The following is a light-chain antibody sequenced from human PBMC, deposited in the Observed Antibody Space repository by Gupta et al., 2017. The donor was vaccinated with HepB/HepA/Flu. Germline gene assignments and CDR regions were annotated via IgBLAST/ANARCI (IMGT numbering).Light chain of an antibody. CDR1: SSNIGAGYD. J-gene: IGLJ2*01. Sequence: QSVLTPPPSVSGAPGQRVTISCTGSSSNIGAGYDVHWYQQLPGTAPKLLIYTNTNRPSGVPDRFSASKSGASASLAITGLQTEDEADYYCQSYDSSLRGSLFGGGTRLTVL. V-gene: IGLV1-40*01. CDR3: QSYDSSLRGSL. CDR2: TNT.